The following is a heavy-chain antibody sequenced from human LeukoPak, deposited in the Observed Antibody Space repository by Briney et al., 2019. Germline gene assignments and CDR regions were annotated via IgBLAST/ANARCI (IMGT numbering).Heavy chain of an antibody. D-gene: IGHD6-19*01. J-gene: IGHJ6*02. V-gene: IGHV4-59*08. Sequence: SETLSLTCTVSGGSTSSDYWSWIRQSPGKGLEWVGYVYNSGDTGKNPSLKSRVAILLDTPKDQCSLKLTSVSAADTAVYYCARHSSFSSGWYPYYYGMDVWGQGTTVTVSS. CDR2: VYNSGDT. CDR1: GGSTSSDY. CDR3: ARHSSFSSGWYPYYYGMDV.